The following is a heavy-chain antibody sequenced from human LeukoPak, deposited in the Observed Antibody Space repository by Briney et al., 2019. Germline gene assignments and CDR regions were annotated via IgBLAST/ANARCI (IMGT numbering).Heavy chain of an antibody. V-gene: IGHV1-18*01. J-gene: IGHJ4*02. CDR3: ARDREWFGELASSDY. CDR1: GYTFTSYD. CDR2: ISAYNGNT. D-gene: IGHD3-10*01. Sequence: ASVKVSCKASGYTFTSYDINWVRQAPGQGLEWMGWISAYNGNTNYAQKLQGRVTMTTDTSTSTAYMELRSLRSDDTAVYYCARDREWFGELASSDYWGQGTLVTVSS.